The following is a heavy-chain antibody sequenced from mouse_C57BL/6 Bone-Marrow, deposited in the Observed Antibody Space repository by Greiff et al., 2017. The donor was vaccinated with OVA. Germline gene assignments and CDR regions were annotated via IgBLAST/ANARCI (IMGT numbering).Heavy chain of an antibody. CDR2: INPGSGGT. CDR3: ARSGYYPFAY. CDR1: GYAFTNYL. Sequence: QVQLQQSGAELVRPGTSVKVSCKASGYAFTNYLIEWVKQRPGQGLEWIGVINPGSGGTNYNEKFKGKATLTADKSSSTAYMQLSSLTSEDSAVYFCARSGYYPFAYWGQGTLVTVSA. V-gene: IGHV1-54*01. D-gene: IGHD2-3*01. J-gene: IGHJ3*01.